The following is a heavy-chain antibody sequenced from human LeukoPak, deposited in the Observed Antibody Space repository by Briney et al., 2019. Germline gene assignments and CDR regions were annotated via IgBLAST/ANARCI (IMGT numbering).Heavy chain of an antibody. D-gene: IGHD6-13*01. CDR1: GGSISSYY. Sequence: PSETLSLTCTVSGGSISSYYWSWIRQPPGKGLEWIGYIYTSGGTNYNPSLKSRFTISVDTSKNQFSLKLSSVTAADTAVYYCARTPIAAVGTVGGYYFDYWGQGTLVTVSS. V-gene: IGHV4-4*09. CDR2: IYTSGGT. J-gene: IGHJ4*02. CDR3: ARTPIAAVGTVGGYYFDY.